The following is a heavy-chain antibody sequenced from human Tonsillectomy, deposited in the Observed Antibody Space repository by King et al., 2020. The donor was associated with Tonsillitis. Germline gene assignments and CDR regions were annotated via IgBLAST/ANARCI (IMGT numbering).Heavy chain of an antibody. V-gene: IGHV4-4*07. D-gene: IGHD3-22*01. CDR2: IYDDGST. CDR1: GGSVSPYY. CDR3: AGDFGFYDTTGYQIYPFDY. J-gene: IGHJ4*02. Sequence: LQLQESGPGLVKPSETLSLTCIVSGGSVSPYYWSWIRQPVGKGLEWIGRIYDDGSTTYNPSLKSRVSLSLDTSKNQLSLTMNYVTAADTAVYFCAGDFGFYDTTGYQIYPFDYWGQGILVTVSS.